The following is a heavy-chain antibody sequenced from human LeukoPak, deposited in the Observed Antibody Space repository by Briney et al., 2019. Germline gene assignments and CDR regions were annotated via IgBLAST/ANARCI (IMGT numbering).Heavy chain of an antibody. D-gene: IGHD3-10*01. CDR3: ARARITMVRGVIIDY. CDR2: INHSGST. CDR1: GGSFSGYY. J-gene: IGHJ4*02. V-gene: IGHV4-34*01. Sequence: SETLSLTCAVYGGSFSGYYWSWIRQPPGKGLEWIGEINHSGSTNYNPSLKSRVTISVDTSKNQFALKLSSVTAADTAVYYCARARITMVRGVIIDYWGQGTLVTVSS.